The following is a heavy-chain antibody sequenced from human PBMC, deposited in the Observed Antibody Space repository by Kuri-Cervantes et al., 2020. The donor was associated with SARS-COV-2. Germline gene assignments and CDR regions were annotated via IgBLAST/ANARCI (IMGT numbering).Heavy chain of an antibody. V-gene: IGHV3-30*18. D-gene: IGHD3-3*01. J-gene: IGHJ4*02. CDR1: GFTFSSYG. CDR3: AKVGLAQNDFWSGYYTG. Sequence: GESLKISCAASGFTFSSYGMHWVRQAPGKGLEWVAVISYDGSNKYYADSAKGRFSISRDNSKNTVYLQMNSLRVEDTAVYYCAKVGLAQNDFWSGYYTGRGQGTLVTVSS. CDR2: ISYDGSNK.